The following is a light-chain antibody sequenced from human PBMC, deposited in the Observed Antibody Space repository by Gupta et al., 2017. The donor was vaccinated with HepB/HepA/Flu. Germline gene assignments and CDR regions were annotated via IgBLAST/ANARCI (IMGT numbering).Light chain of an antibody. Sequence: QSALTKPASVSGSPGQSITISCTGTSSDVGGYNYVSWYQQHPGKAPQLMIYDVSNRPSGVSNRFSGSKSGNTASLTISGLQAEDEADYYCSSYTSSSTVVFGGGTKLTVL. CDR3: SSYTSSSTVV. V-gene: IGLV2-14*01. J-gene: IGLJ2*01. CDR1: SSDVGGYNY. CDR2: DVS.